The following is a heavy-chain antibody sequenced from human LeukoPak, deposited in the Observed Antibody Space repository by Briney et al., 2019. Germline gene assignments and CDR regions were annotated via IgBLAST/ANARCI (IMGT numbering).Heavy chain of an antibody. CDR3: ARHKIGIAAPADAFDI. Sequence: SQTLSLTCTVSGYSISSGYYWGWIRQPPGKGLEWIGSIYHSGSTYYNPSLKSRVTISVDTSKNQFSLKLSSVTAADTAVYYCARHKIGIAAPADAFDIWGQGTMVTVSS. V-gene: IGHV4-38-2*02. CDR2: IYHSGST. CDR1: GYSISSGYY. J-gene: IGHJ3*02. D-gene: IGHD6-6*01.